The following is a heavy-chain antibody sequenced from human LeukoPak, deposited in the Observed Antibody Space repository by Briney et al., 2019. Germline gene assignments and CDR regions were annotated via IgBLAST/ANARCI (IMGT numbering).Heavy chain of an antibody. J-gene: IGHJ6*03. CDR3: ARGGVSLYYYYYMDV. V-gene: IGHV3-7*01. D-gene: IGHD6-13*01. Sequence: GRSLRLSCAASGFTFSSYGMHWVRQAPGKGLEWVANIKQDGSEKYYVDSVKGRFTISRDNAKNSLYLQMNSLRAEDTAVYYCARGGVSLYYYYYMDVWGKGTTVTVSS. CDR1: GFTFSSYG. CDR2: IKQDGSEK.